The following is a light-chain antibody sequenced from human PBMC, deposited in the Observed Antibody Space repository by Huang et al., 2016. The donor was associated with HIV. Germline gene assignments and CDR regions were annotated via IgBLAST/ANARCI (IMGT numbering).Light chain of an antibody. J-gene: IGKJ4*01. V-gene: IGKV3-11*01. CDR2: NTS. CDR1: QRVGSY. CDR3: QHRSNWPLT. Sequence: EIVLTQSPVTLSLSPGKRATLSCRASQRVGSYLAWYRQKPGQAPRLLIYNTSNRATDIPARFSGSGSGTDFTLTISSLEPEDFAVYYCQHRSNWPLTFGGGTKVEIK.